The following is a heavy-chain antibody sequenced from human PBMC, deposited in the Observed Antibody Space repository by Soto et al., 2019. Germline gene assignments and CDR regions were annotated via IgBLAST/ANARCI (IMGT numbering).Heavy chain of an antibody. D-gene: IGHD2-15*01. CDR3: ASVWFGLSSGGPRGDYGMDV. Sequence: QVQLVQSGAEVKKPGSSVRVSCKASGGTFSRNAINWVRQAPGHGLEWMGGIIPILGTPNYARKFQGRVTITAGKSTSTAYMELSSLISEDMAVDYGASVWFGLSSGGPRGDYGMDVWGQGTTVSVAS. V-gene: IGHV1-69*06. CDR2: IIPILGTP. CDR1: GGTFSRNA. J-gene: IGHJ6*02.